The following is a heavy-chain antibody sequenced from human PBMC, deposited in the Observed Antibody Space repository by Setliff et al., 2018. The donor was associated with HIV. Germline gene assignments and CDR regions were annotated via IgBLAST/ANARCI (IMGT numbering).Heavy chain of an antibody. CDR1: GFTFDDYA. V-gene: IGHV3-9*03. Sequence: GGSLRLSCAGSGFTFDDYAMHWVRQAPGKGLEWVSGISWNSGSIGYADSVKGRFTISRDNAKNSLYLQMNSLRAEDMALYYCAKGDHTISSTWSPYVDYWGQGTLVTVSS. CDR3: AKGDHTISSTWSPYVDY. J-gene: IGHJ4*02. CDR2: ISWNSGSI. D-gene: IGHD6-13*01.